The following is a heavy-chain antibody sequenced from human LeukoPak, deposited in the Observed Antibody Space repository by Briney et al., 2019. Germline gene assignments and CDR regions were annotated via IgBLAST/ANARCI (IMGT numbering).Heavy chain of an antibody. CDR1: GLTFSTSG. CDR3: ATETNGRHYDY. Sequence: GGSLRLSCTASGLTFSTSGFNWVRQAPGKGLEWVASIGPTGSDRYHTDSIKGRFTISTDKANNFLYLQMNSLRAQDTAVYYCATETNGRHYDYWGQGTLLTVSS. CDR2: IGPTGSDR. J-gene: IGHJ4*02. V-gene: IGHV3-21*06. D-gene: IGHD1-14*01.